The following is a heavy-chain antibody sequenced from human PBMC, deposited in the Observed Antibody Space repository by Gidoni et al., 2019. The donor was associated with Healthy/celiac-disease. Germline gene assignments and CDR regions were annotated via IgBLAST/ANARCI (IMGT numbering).Heavy chain of an antibody. CDR2: IYYSGST. J-gene: IGHJ2*01. D-gene: IGHD2-15*01. Sequence: QVQLQESGPGLVKPSETLSLTCTVSGGSISSYYWSWIRQPPGKGLEWIGYIYYSGSTNYNPSLKSRVTISVDTSKNQFSLKLSSVTAADTAGYYCAREGGGSDRYFDLWGRGTLVTVSS. CDR1: GGSISSYY. V-gene: IGHV4-59*01. CDR3: AREGGGSDRYFDL.